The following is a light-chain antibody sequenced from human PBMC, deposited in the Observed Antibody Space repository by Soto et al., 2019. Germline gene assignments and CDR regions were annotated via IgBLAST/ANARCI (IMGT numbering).Light chain of an antibody. V-gene: IGKV3-20*01. CDR2: GAS. CDR1: QSVSSSY. CDR3: QQYGSSPLT. Sequence: EIVLTQSPGTLSLSPGERATLSCRASQSVSSSYLAWYQQKPGQAPRLLIYGASSRATGIPERFSGSGSGTDFTLTISRLEPEDFAVYYRQQYGSSPLTFGGGTKVESK. J-gene: IGKJ4*01.